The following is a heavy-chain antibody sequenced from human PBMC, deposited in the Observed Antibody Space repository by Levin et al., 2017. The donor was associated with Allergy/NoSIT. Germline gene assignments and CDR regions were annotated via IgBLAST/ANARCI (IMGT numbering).Heavy chain of an antibody. D-gene: IGHD4-17*01. CDR3: AVSTNGVGEIPY. CDR2: INHSGST. J-gene: IGHJ4*02. Sequence: SETLSLTCAVYGGSFSGYYWSWIRQPPGKGLEWIGEINHSGSTNYNPSLKSRVTISVDTSKNQFSLKLSSVTAADTAVYYCAVSTNGVGEIPYWGQGTLVTVSS. V-gene: IGHV4-34*01. CDR1: GGSFSGYY.